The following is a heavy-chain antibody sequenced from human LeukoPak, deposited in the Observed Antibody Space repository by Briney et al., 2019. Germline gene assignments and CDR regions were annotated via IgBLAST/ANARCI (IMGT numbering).Heavy chain of an antibody. D-gene: IGHD3-9*01. Sequence: GESLKISCQGSGYNFTNYWIGWVRPTPGKGLEWMGIIYPGESDPRYSPSFQGQVTISADKSINTAYLRWGSLKAADTAMYYCARLGRYDVLTGPDYWGQGTLVTVSS. V-gene: IGHV5-51*01. CDR3: ARLGRYDVLTGPDY. CDR1: GYNFTNYW. CDR2: IYPGESDP. J-gene: IGHJ4*02.